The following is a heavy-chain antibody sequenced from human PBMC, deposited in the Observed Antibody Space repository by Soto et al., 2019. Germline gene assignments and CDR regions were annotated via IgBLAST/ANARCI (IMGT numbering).Heavy chain of an antibody. J-gene: IGHJ4*02. V-gene: IGHV3-23*01. D-gene: IGHD2-15*01. CDR3: AKGGGSCCFDN. CDR2: ISGSGGNST. CDR1: GFTFSTYA. Sequence: EVQLLESGGGLVQPGGSLRLSCAASGFTFSTYAMSWVRQAPGKGLEWVSAISGSGGNSTFYGDSVKGRFTIPRDNSKNTLYLQMNSLGAEDTAVYYCAKGGGSCCFDNWGQGTLVTVSS.